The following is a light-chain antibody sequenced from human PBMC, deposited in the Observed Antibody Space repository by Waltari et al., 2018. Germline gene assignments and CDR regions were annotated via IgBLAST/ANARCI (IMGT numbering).Light chain of an antibody. V-gene: IGKV1-5*03. CDR2: KAS. CDR3: QQYNSYPWT. CDR1: QSISSW. J-gene: IGKJ2*02. Sequence: DIQMPQSPSTLSASVGYRVTITCRASQSISSWLAWYQQKPGKAPKLLIYKASSLESGVPSRFSGSGSGTEFTLTISSLQPDDFATYYCQQYNSYPWTFGQGTKLEIK.